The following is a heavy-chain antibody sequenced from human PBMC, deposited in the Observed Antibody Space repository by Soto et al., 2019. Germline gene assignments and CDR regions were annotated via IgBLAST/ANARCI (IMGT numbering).Heavy chain of an antibody. V-gene: IGHV3-21*01. CDR2: ISSSSSYI. J-gene: IGHJ4*02. CDR1: GFTFSSYS. D-gene: IGHD2-15*01. CDR3: ARASGSYCSGGSCYPPYYFDY. Sequence: GGSLRLSCAASGFTFSSYSMNWVRQAPGKGLERVSSISSSSSYIYYADSVKGRFTISRDNAKNSLYLQMNSLRAEDTAVYYCARASGSYCSGGSCYPPYYFDYWGQGTLVTVSS.